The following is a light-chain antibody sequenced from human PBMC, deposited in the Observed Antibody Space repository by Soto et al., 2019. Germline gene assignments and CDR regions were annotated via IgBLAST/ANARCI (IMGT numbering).Light chain of an antibody. CDR3: GTWDSSLGAVV. J-gene: IGLJ2*01. Sequence: QSVLTQPPSVSAAPGQRVTISCSGSSSNIGNNYVSWYQQLPGTAPKLLIYEDFKRPSGIPDRFSGSKSGTSATLGITGLQTGDEADYYCGTWDSSLGAVVFGGGTKVTVL. V-gene: IGLV1-51*02. CDR2: EDF. CDR1: SSNIGNNY.